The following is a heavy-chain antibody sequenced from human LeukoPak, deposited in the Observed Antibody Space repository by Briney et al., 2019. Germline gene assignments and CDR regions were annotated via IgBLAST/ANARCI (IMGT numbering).Heavy chain of an antibody. V-gene: IGHV4-39*01. CDR3: ARGPTLKYF. Sequence: PSETLSLTCTVSGDSITSSGFYWGWIRQPPGKGLEWIGNVYYSRATYYNPSLKSRVTMSVDTSKNQFSLKLSSVTAADTAVYYCARGPTLKYF. CDR1: GDSITSSGFY. J-gene: IGHJ1*01. CDR2: VYYSRAT.